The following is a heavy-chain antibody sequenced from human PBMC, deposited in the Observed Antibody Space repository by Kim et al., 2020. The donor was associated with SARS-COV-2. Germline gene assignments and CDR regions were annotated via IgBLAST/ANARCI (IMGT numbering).Heavy chain of an antibody. CDR1: GYTFTGYY. CDR3: ARRTGRYCSSTSCGDY. D-gene: IGHD2-2*01. J-gene: IGHJ4*02. Sequence: ASVKVSCKASGYTFTGYYMHWVRQAPGQGLEWMGWNNPNSGGTNYAQKFQGRVTMTRDTSISTAYMELSRLRSDDTAVYYCARRTGRYCSSTSCGDYWGQGTLVTVSS. V-gene: IGHV1-2*02. CDR2: NNPNSGGT.